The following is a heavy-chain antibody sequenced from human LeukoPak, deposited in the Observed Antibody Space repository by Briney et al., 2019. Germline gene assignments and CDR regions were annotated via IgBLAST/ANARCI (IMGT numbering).Heavy chain of an antibody. CDR1: GGSFRGYY. J-gene: IGHJ3*02. CDR2: INHTGST. D-gene: IGHD3-22*01. CDR3: ARGRRYYDSSGYYLLDAFDI. V-gene: IGHV4-34*01. Sequence: SETLSLTCSVYGGSFRGYYWRWIRQPPGKGLQWIWEINHTGSTTYNPSLKSRVTILVDTSKNQFSLKLSSVSAADTAVYYCARGRRYYDSSGYYLLDAFDIWGQGTMVTVSS.